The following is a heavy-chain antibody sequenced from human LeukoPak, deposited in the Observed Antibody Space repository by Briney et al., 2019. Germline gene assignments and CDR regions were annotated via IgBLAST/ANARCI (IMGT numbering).Heavy chain of an antibody. CDR1: GFTFRSYA. Sequence: GGSLRLSCAASGFTFRSYAMSWVRQAPGKGLEWVSSISGSGDNTWYGDSVKGRITISRDNSKNTVDLQMNNLRGEDTAVYYCARGDLPGLFDNWGQGTLVTVSS. CDR3: ARGDLPGLFDN. J-gene: IGHJ4*02. V-gene: IGHV3-23*01. CDR2: ISGSGDNT. D-gene: IGHD2-2*01.